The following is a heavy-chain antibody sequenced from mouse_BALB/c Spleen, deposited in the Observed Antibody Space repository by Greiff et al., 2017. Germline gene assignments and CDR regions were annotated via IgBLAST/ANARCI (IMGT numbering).Heavy chain of an antibody. D-gene: IGHD4-1*01. V-gene: IGHV5-9-3*01. J-gene: IGHJ3*01. CDR2: ISSGGSYT. Sequence: EVKLVESGGGLVKPGGSLKLSCAASGFTFSSYAMSWVRQTPEKRLEWVATISSGGSYTYYPDSVKGRFTISRDNAKNTLYLQMSSLRSEDTAMYYCARSKTGTMGDWGQGTLVTVSA. CDR3: ARSKTGTMGD. CDR1: GFTFSSYA.